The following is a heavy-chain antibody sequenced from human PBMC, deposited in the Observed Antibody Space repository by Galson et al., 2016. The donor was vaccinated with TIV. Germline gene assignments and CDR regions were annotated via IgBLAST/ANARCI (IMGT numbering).Heavy chain of an antibody. J-gene: IGHJ4*02. CDR2: IWFDGSEK. CDR1: GFSFGTYG. CDR3: ARELRCDTTSYSSLFDY. D-gene: IGHD6-13*01. Sequence: SLRLSCAASGFSFGTYGMHWVRQAPGKGLEWVAIIWFDGSEKYYADSVKGRFTISRDNSKKTLYLQLSSLRAEDTAVYYCARELRCDTTSYSSLFDYWGQGTLVTVSS. V-gene: IGHV3-33*01.